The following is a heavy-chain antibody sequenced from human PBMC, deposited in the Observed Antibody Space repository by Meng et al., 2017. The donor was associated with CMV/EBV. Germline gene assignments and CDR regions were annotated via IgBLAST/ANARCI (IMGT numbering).Heavy chain of an antibody. V-gene: IGHV3-21*01. CDR3: ARGEDFWSGYYRFDY. D-gene: IGHD3-3*01. Sequence: GESLKLSCAASGFTFSSYSMNWVRQAPGKGLEWVSSISSSSSYIYYADSVKGRFTISRDNAKNSLYLQMNSLRAEDTAVYYCARGEDFWSGYYRFDYWGQGTLVTVSS. CDR1: GFTFSSYS. CDR2: ISSSSSYI. J-gene: IGHJ4*02.